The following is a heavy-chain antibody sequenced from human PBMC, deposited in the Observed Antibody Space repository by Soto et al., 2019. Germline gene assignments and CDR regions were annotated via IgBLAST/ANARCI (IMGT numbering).Heavy chain of an antibody. J-gene: IGHJ6*03. CDR2: ISWNGGSI. D-gene: IGHD3-10*01. CDR1: GFTFDDDA. Sequence: EVQLVESGGGLVQPGRSLRLSCAASGFTFDDDAMHWVRQAPGKGLEWVSGISWNGGSIGYADSVKGRLTIARDNAKNSLYLQMHILRAEDTAFYYCAKAGSGTIYFYYYMDVWGKGTTVTVSS. CDR3: AKAGSGTIYFYYYMDV. V-gene: IGHV3-9*01.